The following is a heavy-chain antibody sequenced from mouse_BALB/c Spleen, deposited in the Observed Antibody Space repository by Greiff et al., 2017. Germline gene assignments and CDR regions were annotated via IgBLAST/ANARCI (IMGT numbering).Heavy chain of an antibody. CDR2: ISSGGST. CDR1: GFTFSSYA. CDR3: AREGLGSTPFAY. D-gene: IGHD1-1*01. J-gene: IGHJ3*01. Sequence: EVMLVESGGGLVKPGGSLKLSCAASGFTFSSYAMSWVRQTPEKRLEWVASISSGGSTYYPDSVKGRFTISRDNARNILYLQMSSLRSEDTAMYYCAREGLGSTPFAYWGQGTLVTVSA. V-gene: IGHV5-6-5*01.